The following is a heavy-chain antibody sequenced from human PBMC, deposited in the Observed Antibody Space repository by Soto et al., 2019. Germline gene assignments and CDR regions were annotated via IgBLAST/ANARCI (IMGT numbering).Heavy chain of an antibody. Sequence: PGESLKISCKGSGYSFTSYWIGWVRQMPGKGLEWMGIIYPGDSDTRYSPSFQGQVTISADKSISTAYLQWSSLKASDTAMYYCARLNGIAAAGTDYFDYWGQGTLVTVYS. J-gene: IGHJ4*02. V-gene: IGHV5-51*01. CDR1: GYSFTSYW. CDR3: ARLNGIAAAGTDYFDY. CDR2: IYPGDSDT. D-gene: IGHD6-13*01.